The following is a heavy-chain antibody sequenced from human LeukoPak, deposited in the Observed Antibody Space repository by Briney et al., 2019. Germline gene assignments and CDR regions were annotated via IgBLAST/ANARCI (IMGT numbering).Heavy chain of an antibody. CDR3: ARGLMYYDILTGYIRGAFGI. V-gene: IGHV1-8*01. CDR2: MNPNSGNT. J-gene: IGHJ3*02. CDR1: GYTFTSYD. D-gene: IGHD3-9*01. Sequence: ASVKVSCKASGYTFTSYDINWVRQATGQGLEWMGWMNPNSGNTGYAQKFQGRVTMTRNTSISTAYMELSSLRSEDTAVYYCARGLMYYDILTGYIRGAFGIWGQGTMVTVSS.